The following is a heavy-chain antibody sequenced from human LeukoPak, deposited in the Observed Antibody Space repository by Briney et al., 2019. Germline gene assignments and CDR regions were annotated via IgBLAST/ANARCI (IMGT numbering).Heavy chain of an antibody. V-gene: IGHV4-4*07. D-gene: IGHD2-21*02. CDR1: GGSISGYY. J-gene: IGHJ5*02. CDR3: ARHQADYNWFDP. CDR2: VYTSGST. Sequence: SETLSLTCSVSGGSISGYYWTWIRQPAGKGLEWIGRVYTSGSTHYNPSLKTRLTMSVDTSKNQFSLKLSSVTAADTAVYYRARHQADYNWFDPWGQGTLVTVSS.